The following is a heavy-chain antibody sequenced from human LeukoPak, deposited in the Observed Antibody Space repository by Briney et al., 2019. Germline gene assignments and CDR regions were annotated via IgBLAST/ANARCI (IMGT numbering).Heavy chain of an antibody. CDR1: GYTFTGYY. V-gene: IGHV1-2*06. J-gene: IGHJ4*02. D-gene: IGHD2-8*02. CDR2: INPNSSGT. Sequence: ASVKVSCKASGYTFTGYYMHWVRQAPGQGLEWMGRINPNSSGTNYAQKFQGRVTMTRDTSISTAYMELSRLRSDDTAVYYCAREAIILAPSDYWGQGTLVTVSS. CDR3: AREAIILAPSDY.